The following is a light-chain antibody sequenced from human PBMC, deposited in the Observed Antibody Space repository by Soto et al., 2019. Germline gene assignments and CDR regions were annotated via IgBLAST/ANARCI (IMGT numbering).Light chain of an antibody. CDR1: QSISDL. CDR2: KAS. V-gene: IGKV1-5*03. CDR3: QQYNGYWT. J-gene: IGKJ1*01. Sequence: DIQMTQSPSTLSASVEDRVTITCRANQSISDLLAWYQQKPGKAPKLLIYKASSLKSGVPSRFSGSGSGTEYTLTISSLQPDDFASYYCQQYNGYWTFGQGTKVEIK.